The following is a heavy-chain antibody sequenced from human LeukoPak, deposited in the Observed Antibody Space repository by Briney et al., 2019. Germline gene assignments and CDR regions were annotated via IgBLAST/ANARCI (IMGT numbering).Heavy chain of an antibody. J-gene: IGHJ4*02. Sequence: PGRSLRLSCAASGFTFSHYGMHWVRQAPGKGLEWVASINFDASASHHVDSVNGRFTISRDNAKNSLYLQMSYLRAEDTAVYFCTRVTTNGYFEYWGQGTLVTVSS. D-gene: IGHD1-1*01. CDR1: GFTFSHYG. V-gene: IGHV3-7*04. CDR3: TRVTTNGYFEY. CDR2: INFDASAS.